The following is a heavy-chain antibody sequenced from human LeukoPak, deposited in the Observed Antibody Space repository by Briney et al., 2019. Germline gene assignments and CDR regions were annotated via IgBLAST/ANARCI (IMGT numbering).Heavy chain of an antibody. D-gene: IGHD1-14*01. CDR3: ARGRRSTRVLPY. CDR2: MNPNSGNT. Sequence: GASLLISCKASESPFTSYDINGVRPATGQGLEWMGWMNPNSGNTGYAQKLQGRVTMTRNTSISAAYMELSSLRSEDTAVYYCARGRRSTRVLPYWGQGTLVTVSS. J-gene: IGHJ4*02. V-gene: IGHV1-8*01. CDR1: ESPFTSYD.